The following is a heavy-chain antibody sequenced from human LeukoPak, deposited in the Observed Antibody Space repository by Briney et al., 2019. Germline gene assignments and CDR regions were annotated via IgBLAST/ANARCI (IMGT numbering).Heavy chain of an antibody. D-gene: IGHD2-15*01. J-gene: IGHJ4*02. CDR1: GGSISTYY. CDR3: ARGDSYYFDY. Sequence: SETLSLTCTVSGGSISTYYWSWIRQPPGKGLEWIAYIYYTGSTNYNPSLKSRVTISVDTSKNQFSLKLSSVTAADTAVYYCARGDSYYFDYWGQGTLVTVSS. CDR2: IYYTGST. V-gene: IGHV4-59*08.